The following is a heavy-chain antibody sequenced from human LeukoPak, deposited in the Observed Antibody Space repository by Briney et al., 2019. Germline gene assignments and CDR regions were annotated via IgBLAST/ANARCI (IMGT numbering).Heavy chain of an antibody. Sequence: SETLSLTCAVSGGSISSGGYSWSWIRQPPGKGLEWIGYIYRSGSTYYNPSLKSRFTISVDRSKNQFSLKLSSVTAADTAVYYCASLYCSSTSCHLDYWGQATLATVSS. V-gene: IGHV4-30-2*01. CDR3: ASLYCSSTSCHLDY. D-gene: IGHD2-2*01. CDR1: GGSISSGGYS. J-gene: IGHJ4*02. CDR2: IYRSGST.